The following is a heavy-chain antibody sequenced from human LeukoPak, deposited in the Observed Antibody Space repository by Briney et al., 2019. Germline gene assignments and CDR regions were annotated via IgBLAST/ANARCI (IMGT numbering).Heavy chain of an antibody. D-gene: IGHD3-22*01. CDR1: GGSISSYY. Sequence: SETLSLTCTVSGGSISSYYWSWIRQPPGKGLEWIGYMSTSGSTNYNASLMSRVTISLDTSKNQFSLTLNSVTAADTAVYYCARHRGYDRSGYYFVDAFDIWGQGTMVTVSS. CDR2: MSTSGST. CDR3: ARHRGYDRSGYYFVDAFDI. V-gene: IGHV4-4*09. J-gene: IGHJ3*02.